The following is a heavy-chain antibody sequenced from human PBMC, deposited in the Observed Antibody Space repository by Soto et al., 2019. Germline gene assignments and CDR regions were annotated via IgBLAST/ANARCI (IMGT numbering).Heavy chain of an antibody. Sequence: ASVKVSCKASKGTLSNSGFNWVRQAPGQGLEWMGGIIPIIKTTKHAQTLQGRHTIIAEESTTTLYMELSSLRSEDTAVYYCASERFSGEQYSFGMDARGQGTTVTVSS. V-gene: IGHV1-69*01. D-gene: IGHD2-15*01. CDR3: ASERFSGEQYSFGMDA. J-gene: IGHJ6*02. CDR1: KGTLSNSG. CDR2: IIPIIKTT.